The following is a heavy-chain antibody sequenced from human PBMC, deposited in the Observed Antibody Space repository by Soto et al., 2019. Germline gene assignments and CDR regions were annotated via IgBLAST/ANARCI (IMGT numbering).Heavy chain of an antibody. CDR1: GFTFSSYA. V-gene: IGHV3-23*01. D-gene: IGHD3-22*01. CDR3: AKDASYDSSGYYYTYYYGMDV. J-gene: IGHJ6*02. Sequence: PVGSLRLSCAASGFTFSSYAMSWVRQAPGKGLEWVSAISGSGGSTYYADSVKGRFTISRDNSKNTLYLQMNSLRAEGTAVYYCAKDASYDSSGYYYTYYYGMDVWGQGTTVTVSS. CDR2: ISGSGGST.